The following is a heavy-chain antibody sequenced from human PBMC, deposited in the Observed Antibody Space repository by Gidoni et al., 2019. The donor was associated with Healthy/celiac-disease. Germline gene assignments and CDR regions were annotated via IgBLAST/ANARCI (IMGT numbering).Heavy chain of an antibody. CDR1: GGSFSGYY. CDR2: INHSGST. J-gene: IGHJ5*02. V-gene: IGHV4-34*01. Sequence: QVQLQQWGAGLLKPSETLSLPCAVYGGSFSGYYLSWVRQPPGKGLEWIGEINHSGSTNYNPSLKSRVTISVDTSKNQFSLKLSSVTAADTAVYYCARPGRRVVITTSGWFDPWGQGTLVTVSS. CDR3: ARPGRRVVITTSGWFDP. D-gene: IGHD3-22*01.